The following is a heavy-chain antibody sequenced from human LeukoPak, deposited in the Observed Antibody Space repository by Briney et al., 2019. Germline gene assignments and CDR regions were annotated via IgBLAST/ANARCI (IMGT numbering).Heavy chain of an antibody. D-gene: IGHD6-13*01. J-gene: IGHJ4*02. V-gene: IGHV1-24*01. CDR3: ATDSSLYSSSWTDLDY. CDR1: GYTLTELS. Sequence: ASVKVSCKVSGYTLTELSMHWVRLAPGKGLGWMGGFDPEDGETIYAQKFQGRVTMTEDTSTDTAYMELSSLRSEDTAVYYCATDSSLYSSSWTDLDYWGQGTLVTVSS. CDR2: FDPEDGET.